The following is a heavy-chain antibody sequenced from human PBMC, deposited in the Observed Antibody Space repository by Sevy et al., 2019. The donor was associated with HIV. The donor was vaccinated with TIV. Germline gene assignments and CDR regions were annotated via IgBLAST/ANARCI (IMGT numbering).Heavy chain of an antibody. CDR1: GDSVASSSAA. V-gene: IGHV6-1*01. Sequence: SQTLSLTCAISGDSVASSSAAWNWIWQSPSRGLEWLGRTYYRSKWYTDYALSVKSRIIINPDTSKNQFSLQLNSVTPEDTAVYYCARAEVATGGYDYWGQGTLVTVSS. CDR3: ARAEVATGGYDY. D-gene: IGHD5-12*01. J-gene: IGHJ4*02. CDR2: TYYRSKWYT.